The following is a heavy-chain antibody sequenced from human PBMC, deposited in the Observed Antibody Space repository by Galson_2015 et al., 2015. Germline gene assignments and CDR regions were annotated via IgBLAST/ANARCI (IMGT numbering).Heavy chain of an antibody. CDR1: GFTFSSYS. CDR3: ARLMVEPGGNWFDP. V-gene: IGHV3-21*01. D-gene: IGHD1-14*01. J-gene: IGHJ5*02. CDR2: ISSSSSYI. Sequence: SLRLSCAASGFTFSSYSMNWVRQAPGKGLEWVSSISSSSSYIYYADSVKGRFTIPRDNAKNSLYLQMNSLRAEDTAVYYCARLMVEPGGNWFDPWGQGTLVTVSS.